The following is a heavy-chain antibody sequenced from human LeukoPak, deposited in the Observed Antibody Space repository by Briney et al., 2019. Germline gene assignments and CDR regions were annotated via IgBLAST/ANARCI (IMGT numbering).Heavy chain of an antibody. Sequence: GGSLRLSCAASGFTVSSNYMSWVRQAPGKGLEWVSVIYGAGTTYYTDSVKGRFTTSRDNSKNTLYLQMNSLRAEDTAVYYCASLMYSSSWYYFDYWGQGTLVSVSS. J-gene: IGHJ4*02. CDR2: IYGAGTT. CDR1: GFTVSSNY. D-gene: IGHD6-13*01. V-gene: IGHV3-53*01. CDR3: ASLMYSSSWYYFDY.